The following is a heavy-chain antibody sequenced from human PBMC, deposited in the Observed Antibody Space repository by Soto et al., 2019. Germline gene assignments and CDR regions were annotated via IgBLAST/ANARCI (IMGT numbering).Heavy chain of an antibody. J-gene: IGHJ3*02. CDR2: IDPNDSFI. CDR3: ARPASGGSRDAFDI. CDR1: GYRFTGFW. Sequence: GESLKISCQGSGYRFTGFWLNWVRQRPGKGLEWVGRIDPNDSFINYSPPFEGHVTISADESISTAYLQWTRLQAADTAIYYCARPASGGSRDAFDIWGQGTMVTVSS. D-gene: IGHD2-15*01. V-gene: IGHV5-10-1*01.